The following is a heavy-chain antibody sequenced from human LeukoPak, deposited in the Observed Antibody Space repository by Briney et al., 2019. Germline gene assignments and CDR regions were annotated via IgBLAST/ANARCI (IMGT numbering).Heavy chain of an antibody. J-gene: IGHJ4*02. CDR1: GGSISSYY. CDR3: ARSGSYAALHY. CDR2: IYYSGST. D-gene: IGHD1-26*01. V-gene: IGHV4-59*08. Sequence: PSETLSLTCTVSGGSISSYYGSWIRQPPGKGLEWIGYIYYSGSTNYNPSLKSRFTISVDTSKNQFSLKLSSVTAADTAVYYCARSGSYAALHYWGQGALLTVSS.